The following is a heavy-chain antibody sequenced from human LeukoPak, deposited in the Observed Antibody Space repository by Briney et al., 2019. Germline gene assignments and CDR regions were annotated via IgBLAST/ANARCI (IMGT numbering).Heavy chain of an antibody. V-gene: IGHV1-2*02. J-gene: IGHJ4*02. D-gene: IGHD3-9*01. CDR2: INPNSGGT. CDR3: ARGGYFDWLLIYYFDY. CDR1: GYTFTGYY. Sequence: GASVKVSCKASGYTFTGYYMHWVRQAPGQGLEWMGWINPNSGGTNYAQKFQGRVTMTRDTSISTAYMELSRLRSDDTAVYYCARGGYFDWLLIYYFDYWGQGTLVTVSS.